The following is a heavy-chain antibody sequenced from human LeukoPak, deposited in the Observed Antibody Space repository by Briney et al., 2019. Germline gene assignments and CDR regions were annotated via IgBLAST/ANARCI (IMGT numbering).Heavy chain of an antibody. D-gene: IGHD3-22*01. CDR3: ARGVGYYDSSGTIDY. CDR2: VWYDGSKK. Sequence: GGSLRLSCAASGFTFSSYGMHWVRQAPGKGLEWVAVVWYDGSKKYSADSVKGRITISRDDSKNTLYLQLNSLRAEDTAVYYCARGVGYYDSSGTIDYWGQGTLVTVSS. V-gene: IGHV3-33*01. CDR1: GFTFSSYG. J-gene: IGHJ4*02.